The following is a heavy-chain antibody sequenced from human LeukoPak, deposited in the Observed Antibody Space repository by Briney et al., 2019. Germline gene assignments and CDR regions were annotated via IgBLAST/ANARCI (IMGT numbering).Heavy chain of an antibody. CDR1: GFSFRNYW. V-gene: IGHV3-74*01. Sequence: GGSLRLSCAVSGFSFRNYWMQWVRQAPGKGLVCVSRINSDETTTTYADSVKGRFTISRDNAKNTLYLQMNSLRADDTAVYYCARGPLDYWGQGTLVTVSS. CDR3: ARGPLDY. J-gene: IGHJ4*02. CDR2: INSDETTT.